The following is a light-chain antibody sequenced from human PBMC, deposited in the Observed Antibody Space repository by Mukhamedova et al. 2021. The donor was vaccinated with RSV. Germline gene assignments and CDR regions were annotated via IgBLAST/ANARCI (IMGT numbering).Light chain of an antibody. J-gene: IGKJ3*01. V-gene: IGKV1-39*01. CDR2: ATS. Sequence: WYQRRVHGKAPNLLIFATSSLQSGVSSRFSGSGSETDFTLTISSLEPEDFATYYCRQTYRAFTFGPGTRVDIK. CDR3: RQTYRAFT.